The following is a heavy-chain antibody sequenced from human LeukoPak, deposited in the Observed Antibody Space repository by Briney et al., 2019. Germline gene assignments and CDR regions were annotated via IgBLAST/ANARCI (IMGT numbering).Heavy chain of an antibody. CDR3: AKGRVAARPGAFDY. CDR2: ISGSGGST. D-gene: IGHD6-6*01. CDR1: GLTFSSYA. V-gene: IGHV3-23*01. J-gene: IGHJ4*02. Sequence: GGSLRLSCAASGLTFSSYAMSWVRQAPGKGLEWVSAISGSGGSTYYAASVKGRFTISRDNSKNTLYLQMNSLRAAATAVYYCAKGRVAARPGAFDYWGQGTLVTVSS.